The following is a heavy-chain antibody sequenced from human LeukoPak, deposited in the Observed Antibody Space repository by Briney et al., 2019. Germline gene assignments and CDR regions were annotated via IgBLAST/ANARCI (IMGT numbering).Heavy chain of an antibody. CDR2: ISSNGGST. CDR3: VKGLGSGWPLDY. CDR1: GFTFSSYG. J-gene: IGHJ4*02. V-gene: IGHV3-64D*09. D-gene: IGHD6-19*01. Sequence: GGSLRLSCSVSGFTFSSYGMDWVRQAPGKGLEFVSVISSNGGSTNYADSVKGRFTISRDNFKNTLYLHMRSLRTEDTAVYYCVKGLGSGWPLDYWGQGTLVTVSS.